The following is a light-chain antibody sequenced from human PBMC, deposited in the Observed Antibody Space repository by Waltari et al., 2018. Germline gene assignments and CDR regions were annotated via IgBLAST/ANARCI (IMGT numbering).Light chain of an antibody. Sequence: QSALTQPRSVSGSPGQSVTISCTGTSSAVGGYNYVSLYQQHPGNAPKLIIYDVTKRPSGVPDRFSGSKSGNTASLTISGLQAEDEADYYCCSYAGPYTLIIFGGGTKLTVV. V-gene: IGLV2-11*01. CDR2: DVT. J-gene: IGLJ2*01. CDR3: CSYAGPYTLII. CDR1: SSAVGGYNY.